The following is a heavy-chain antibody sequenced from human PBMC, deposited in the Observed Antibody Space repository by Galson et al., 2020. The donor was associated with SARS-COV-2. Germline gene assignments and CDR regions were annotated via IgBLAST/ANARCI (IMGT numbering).Heavy chain of an antibody. CDR3: ARDDGSSGWPEVLITQFDY. CDR1: GYTFTSYG. Sequence: ASVKVSCKASGYTFTSYGISWVRQAPGQGLEWMGWISAYNGNTNYAQKLQGRVTMTTDTSTSTAYMELRSLRSDDTAVYYCARDDGSSGWPEVLITQFDYWGQGTLVTVSS. D-gene: IGHD6-19*01. V-gene: IGHV1-18*01. J-gene: IGHJ4*02. CDR2: ISAYNGNT.